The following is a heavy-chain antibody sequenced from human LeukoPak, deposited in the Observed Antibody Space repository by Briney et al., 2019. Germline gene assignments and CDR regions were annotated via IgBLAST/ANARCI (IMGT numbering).Heavy chain of an antibody. J-gene: IGHJ2*01. Sequence: SETLSLTCTVSGGSSSSSSYYWRWIRQPPGKGLEWIGSIYYSGSTYYNPSLKSRVTISVDTSKNQFSLKLSSVTAADTDVYYCARLTGDLFNFHWYFDLWGRGTLVTVSS. CDR2: IYYSGST. D-gene: IGHD7-27*01. CDR3: ARLTGDLFNFHWYFDL. CDR1: GGSSSSSSYY. V-gene: IGHV4-39*01.